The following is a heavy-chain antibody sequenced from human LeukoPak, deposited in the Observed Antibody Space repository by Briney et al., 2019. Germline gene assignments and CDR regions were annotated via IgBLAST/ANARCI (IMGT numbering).Heavy chain of an antibody. CDR1: GFTFSDYG. Sequence: PGGSLRLSCAASGFTFSDYGMHWVRQAPGKGLEWISYISVSSSTIYYADSVKGRFTISRDNAKNSLYLQMNSLRDDDTAVYYCARVPDTVTTRGYWGQGTLVTVSS. CDR2: ISVSSSTI. CDR3: ARVPDTVTTRGY. D-gene: IGHD4-17*01. V-gene: IGHV3-48*02. J-gene: IGHJ4*02.